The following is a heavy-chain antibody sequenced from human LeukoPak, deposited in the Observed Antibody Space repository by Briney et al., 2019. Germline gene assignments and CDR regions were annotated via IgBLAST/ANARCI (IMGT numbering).Heavy chain of an antibody. CDR3: ARSGGNSDYYYYYGMDV. CDR1: GGSISSYY. CDR2: IYYSGST. V-gene: IGHV4-59*01. Sequence: SETLSLTCTVSGGSISSYYWSWIRQPPGKGLEWIGYIYYSGSTNYNPSLKSRVTISVDTSKNQFSLKLSSVTAADTAVYYCARSGGNSDYYYYYGMDVWGQGTTVTVSS. D-gene: IGHD4-23*01. J-gene: IGHJ6*02.